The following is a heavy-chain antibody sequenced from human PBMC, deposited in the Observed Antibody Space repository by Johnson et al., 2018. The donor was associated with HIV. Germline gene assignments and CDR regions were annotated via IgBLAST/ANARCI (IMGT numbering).Heavy chain of an antibody. J-gene: IGHJ3*02. CDR3: ARVRGITMIQGAFDI. D-gene: IGHD3-22*01. CDR1: GFTFSNYA. Sequence: QVQLVESVGGVVQPGRSLRLSCAASGFTFSNYAMHWVRQAPGKGLEWVAVIWYNGSKKYYADSVKGRFTISRDNAKNSLYLQMNSLRVEDTALYYCARVRGITMIQGAFDIWGQGTMVTVSS. CDR2: IWYNGSKK. V-gene: IGHV3-33*01.